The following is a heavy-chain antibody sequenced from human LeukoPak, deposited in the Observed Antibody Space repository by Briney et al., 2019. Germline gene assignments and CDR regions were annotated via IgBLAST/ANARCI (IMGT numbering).Heavy chain of an antibody. V-gene: IGHV3-30*19. CDR2: IWYDGSNK. Sequence: PGRSLRLSCAASGFTFSSYGMHWVRQAPGKGLEWVAVIWYDGSNKYYADSVKGRFTISRDNSKNTLYLQMNSLRAEDTAVYYCARGSEWLRYDYWGQGTLVTVSS. CDR1: GFTFSSYG. CDR3: ARGSEWLRYDY. D-gene: IGHD5-12*01. J-gene: IGHJ4*02.